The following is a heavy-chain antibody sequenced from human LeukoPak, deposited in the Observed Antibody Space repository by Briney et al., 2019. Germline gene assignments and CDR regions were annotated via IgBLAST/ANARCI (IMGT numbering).Heavy chain of an antibody. CDR2: IHPNSGGT. D-gene: IGHD1-26*01. J-gene: IGHJ4*02. Sequence: EASVKVSCKASGYTFTGYYMHWVRQAPGQGLEWMGRIHPNSGGTNYAQKFQGRVTMTRDTSISTAYMELSRLRSDDTAVYYCARAGGAATLFDYWGQGTLVTVSS. V-gene: IGHV1-2*06. CDR3: ARAGGAATLFDY. CDR1: GYTFTGYY.